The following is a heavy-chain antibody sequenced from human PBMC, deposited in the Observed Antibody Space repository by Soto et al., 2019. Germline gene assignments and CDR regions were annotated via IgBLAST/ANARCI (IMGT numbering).Heavy chain of an antibody. CDR2: IYKSATT. V-gene: IGHV4-30-4*01. D-gene: IGHD7-27*01. CDR1: GDSISNLDYF. CDR3: ARGRYCLTGRCFPNWFDS. Sequence: SETLSLTCSVSGDSISNLDYFWAWIRQPPGQALEYIGYIYKSATTYYNPSFESRVAISVDTSKSQFSLNVTSVTAADTAVYFCARGRYCLTGRCFPNWFDSWGQGALVTVYS. J-gene: IGHJ5*01.